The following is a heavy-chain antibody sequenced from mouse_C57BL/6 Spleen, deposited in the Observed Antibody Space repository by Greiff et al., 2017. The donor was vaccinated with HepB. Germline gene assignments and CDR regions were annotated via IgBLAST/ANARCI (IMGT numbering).Heavy chain of an antibody. V-gene: IGHV1-82*01. CDR3: ARSTMITEFDY. Sequence: QVQLQQSGPELVKPGASVKISCKASGYAFSSSWMNWVKQRPGKGLEWIGRIYPGDGDTNYNGKFKGKATLTADKSSSPAYMQLSSLTSEDSAVYFCARSTMITEFDYWGQGTTLTVSS. CDR1: GYAFSSSW. D-gene: IGHD2-4*01. J-gene: IGHJ2*01. CDR2: IYPGDGDT.